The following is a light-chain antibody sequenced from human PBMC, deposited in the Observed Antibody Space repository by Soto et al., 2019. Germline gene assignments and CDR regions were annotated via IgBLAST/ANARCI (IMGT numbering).Light chain of an antibody. CDR1: QSVSSY. J-gene: IGKJ5*01. V-gene: IGKV3-11*01. CDR3: QHRSIWPVS. CDR2: DAS. Sequence: EIVLTQSPATLSLSPGERATLSCRASQSVSSYLAWYQQKPGLAPRLLIYDASNRATGIPARFSGSGSGTDFTLTISSLEPEDFAVYYCQHRSIWPVSFGQGTRVEIK.